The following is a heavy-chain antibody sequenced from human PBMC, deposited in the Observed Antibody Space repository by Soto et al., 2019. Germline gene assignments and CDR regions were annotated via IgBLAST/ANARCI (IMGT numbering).Heavy chain of an antibody. CDR1: GFTFSNCA. J-gene: IGHJ4*02. Sequence: EVQLLESGGGLVQPGGSLRLSCAASGFTFSNCAMSWVRQAPGKGLEWVSGMSAGGGNIYYAVSVKGRVTSSRDNYRNTLYLQVNSLGAEDTAVYYWAKGIKPRGSYYFDYWGQGPLVTVSS. CDR2: MSAGGGNI. D-gene: IGHD3-16*01. V-gene: IGHV3-23*01. CDR3: AKGIKPRGSYYFDY.